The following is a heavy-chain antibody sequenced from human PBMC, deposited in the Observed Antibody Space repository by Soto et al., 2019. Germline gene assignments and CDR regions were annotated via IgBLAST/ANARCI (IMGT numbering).Heavy chain of an antibody. CDR3: ARGGYSSSWYSGYYSYVMDV. Sequence: ASVKVSCKASGYTFTGYYMHWVRQAPGQGLEWMGWINPNSGGTNYAQKFQGRVTMTRETSISTAYMELSRLRSDDTAVYYCARGGYSSSWYSGYYSYVMDVWGQGTTVTV. V-gene: IGHV1-2*02. D-gene: IGHD6-13*01. CDR2: INPNSGGT. CDR1: GYTFTGYY. J-gene: IGHJ6*02.